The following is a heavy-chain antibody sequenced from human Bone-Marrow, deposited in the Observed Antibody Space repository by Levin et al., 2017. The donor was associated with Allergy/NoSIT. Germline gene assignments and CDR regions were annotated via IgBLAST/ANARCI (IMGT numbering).Heavy chain of an antibody. V-gene: IGHV3-9*01. D-gene: IGHD6-19*01. CDR2: ISGKGGTI. CDR1: GLTFDDYA. Sequence: SCAASGLTFDDYAMHWVRQVPGKGLEWVSGISGKGGTIGYADSVRGRFTISRDNAKNSLYLQMNSLRVDDTAFYYCAKDMGRLALGWLDSWGQGTPVTVSS. CDR3: AKDMGRLALGWLDS. J-gene: IGHJ5*01.